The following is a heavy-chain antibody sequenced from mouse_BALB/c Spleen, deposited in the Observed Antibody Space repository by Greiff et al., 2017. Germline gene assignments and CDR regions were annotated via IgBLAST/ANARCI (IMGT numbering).Heavy chain of an antibody. Sequence: EVHLVESGGGLVQPGGSRKLSCAASGFTFSSFGMHWVRQAPEKGLEWVAYISSGSSTIYYADTVKGRFTIARDNPKNTLFLQMTSLRSEDTAMYYCAREEYGNYVKYYAMDYWGQGTSVTVSS. CDR3: AREEYGNYVKYYAMDY. CDR2: ISSGSSTI. J-gene: IGHJ4*01. D-gene: IGHD2-10*02. V-gene: IGHV5-17*02. CDR1: GFTFSSFG.